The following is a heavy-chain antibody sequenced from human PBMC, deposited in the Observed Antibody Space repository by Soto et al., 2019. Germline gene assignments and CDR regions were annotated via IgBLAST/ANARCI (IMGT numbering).Heavy chain of an antibody. CDR3: ARDPAEDYGDYSIFDY. J-gene: IGHJ4*02. V-gene: IGHV4-4*02. CDR2: IYHSGST. D-gene: IGHD4-17*01. Sequence: QVQLQESGPGLVKPSGTLSLTCAVSGGSISSSNWWSWVRQPPGKGLEWIGEIYHSGSTNYNPSLKSRVTISVDQSKNQFSLKLSSVTAADTAVYYCARDPAEDYGDYSIFDYWGQGTLVTVSS. CDR1: GGSISSSNW.